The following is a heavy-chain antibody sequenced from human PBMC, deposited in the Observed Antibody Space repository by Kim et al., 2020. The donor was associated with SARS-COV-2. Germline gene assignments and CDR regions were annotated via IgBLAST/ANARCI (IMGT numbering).Heavy chain of an antibody. CDR3: ARGGDSSSWLNWFDP. D-gene: IGHD6-13*01. V-gene: IGHV3-30*01. Sequence: ESVKGRFNISRDNSKNTLYLQMNSLRPEDTAVYYCARGGDSSSWLNWFDPWGQGTLVTVSS. J-gene: IGHJ5*02.